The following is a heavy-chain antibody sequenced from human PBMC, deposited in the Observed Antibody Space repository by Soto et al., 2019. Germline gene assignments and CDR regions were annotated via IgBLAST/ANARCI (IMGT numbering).Heavy chain of an antibody. D-gene: IGHD6-6*01. V-gene: IGHV3-30*18. J-gene: IGHJ6*02. Sequence: SLRVSCAASGFTFSSYGVHWVRHAPGKWLEWVAVISYDGSNKYYADSVKGRFTISRDNSKNTLYLQMNSLRAEDTAVYYCAKATDSSSSLYWYYYYGMDVWGQGTTVTVSS. CDR1: GFTFSSYG. CDR2: ISYDGSNK. CDR3: AKATDSSSSLYWYYYYGMDV.